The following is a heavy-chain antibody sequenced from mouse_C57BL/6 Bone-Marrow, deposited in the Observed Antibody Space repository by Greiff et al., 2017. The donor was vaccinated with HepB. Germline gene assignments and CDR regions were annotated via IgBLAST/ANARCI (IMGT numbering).Heavy chain of an antibody. Sequence: QVQLKESGPGLVQPSQSLSITCPVSGFSLTSYGVHWVRQSPGKGLEWLGVLWSGGSTDYNAAFISRLSISKDNSKSQVFFKMNSLQADDTAIYYCARKELRMDYWGQGTSVTVSS. CDR3: ARKELRMDY. CDR2: LWSGGST. D-gene: IGHD1-1*01. J-gene: IGHJ4*01. CDR1: GFSLTSYG. V-gene: IGHV2-2*01.